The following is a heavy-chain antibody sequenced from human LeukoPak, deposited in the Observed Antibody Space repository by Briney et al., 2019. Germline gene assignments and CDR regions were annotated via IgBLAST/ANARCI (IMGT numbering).Heavy chain of an antibody. CDR2: LSTSGGST. V-gene: IGHV3-23*01. CDR1: GFTFSSYA. J-gene: IGHJ4*02. CDR3: ARWLNY. D-gene: IGHD5-24*01. Sequence: GGSLRLSCAASGFTFSSYAMSWVRQAPGKGLEWVSGLSTSGGSTYYADSVKGRFTISRDSSKNTLHLQMNSLRAEDTAVYYCARWLNYWGQGTLVTVSS.